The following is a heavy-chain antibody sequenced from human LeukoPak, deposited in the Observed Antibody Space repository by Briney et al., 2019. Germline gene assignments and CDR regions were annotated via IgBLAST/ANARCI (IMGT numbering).Heavy chain of an antibody. J-gene: IGHJ4*02. CDR3: ARAPNYYDSKDPAFDY. Sequence: ASVKVSCKVSGYTLTELSMHWVRQAPGKGLEWMGGFDPEDGETIYAQKFQGRVTITADESTSTAYMELSSLRSEDTAVYYCARAPNYYDSKDPAFDYWGQGTLVTVSS. V-gene: IGHV1-24*01. CDR1: GYTLTELS. D-gene: IGHD3-22*01. CDR2: FDPEDGET.